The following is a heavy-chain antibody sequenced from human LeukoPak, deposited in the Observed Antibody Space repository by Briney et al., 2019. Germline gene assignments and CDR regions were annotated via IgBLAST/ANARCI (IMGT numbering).Heavy chain of an antibody. CDR2: ISSSSSYI. J-gene: IGHJ4*02. D-gene: IGHD2-21*02. V-gene: IGHV3-21*01. Sequence: GGSLRLSCAASGFTFSSYSMNWVRQAPGKGLEWVSSISSSSSYIYYADSVKGRFTISRDNAKNSLYLQMNSLRAEDTAVYYCARGRTVTAILTSDYCFDYWGQGTLVTVSS. CDR3: ARGRTVTAILTSDYCFDY. CDR1: GFTFSSYS.